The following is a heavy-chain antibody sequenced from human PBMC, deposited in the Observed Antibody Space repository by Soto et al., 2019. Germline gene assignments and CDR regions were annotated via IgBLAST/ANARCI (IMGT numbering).Heavy chain of an antibody. J-gene: IGHJ4*02. V-gene: IGHV4-30-2*01. CDR1: GGSISSGGYS. Sequence: SETLSLTCAVSGGSISSGGYSWSWIRQPPGKGLEWIGYIYHSGSTYYNPSLKSRVTISVDRSKNQFSLKLSSVTAAETAVYSCGSSGTAAADNYFDCWGQVT. CDR2: IYHSGST. D-gene: IGHD6-13*01. CDR3: GSSGTAAADNYFDC.